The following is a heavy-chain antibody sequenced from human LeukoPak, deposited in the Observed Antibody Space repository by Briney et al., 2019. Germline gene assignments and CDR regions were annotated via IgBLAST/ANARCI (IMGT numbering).Heavy chain of an antibody. CDR3: ARGRGRMPATPPNFDY. Sequence: SETLSLTCTVSGGSISSSSYYWGWIRQPPGKGLEWIGSIYYSGSTYYNPSLKSRVTISVDTSKNQFSLKLSSVTAADTAVYYCARGRGRMPATPPNFDYWGQGTLVTVSS. J-gene: IGHJ4*02. D-gene: IGHD2-15*01. CDR2: IYYSGST. CDR1: GGSISSSSYY. V-gene: IGHV4-39*07.